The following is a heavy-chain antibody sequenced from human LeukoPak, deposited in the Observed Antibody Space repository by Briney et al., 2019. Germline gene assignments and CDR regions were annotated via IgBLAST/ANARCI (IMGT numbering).Heavy chain of an antibody. CDR3: AKSLRYYDFWSGYYGIDY. D-gene: IGHD3-3*01. CDR2: INSDGSST. V-gene: IGHV3-74*01. CDR1: GFTFSSYW. Sequence: PGGSLRLSXAASGFTFSSYWMHWVRQAPGKGLVWVSRINSDGSSTSYADSVKGRFTISRDNAKNTLYLQMNSLRAEDTAVYYCAKSLRYYDFWSGYYGIDYWGQGTLVTVSS. J-gene: IGHJ4*02.